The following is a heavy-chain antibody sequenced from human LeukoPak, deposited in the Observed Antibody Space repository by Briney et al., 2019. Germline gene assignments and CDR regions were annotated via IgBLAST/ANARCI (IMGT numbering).Heavy chain of an antibody. CDR2: IYYSGST. CDR1: GGSISSSSYY. CDR3: ARVGGYSSSAFDY. V-gene: IGHV4-39*07. Sequence: SETLSLTCTVSGGSISSSSYYWGWIRQPPGKGLEWIGSIYYSGSTYYNPSLKSRVTISVDTSKNQFSLKLSSVTDADTAVYYCARVGGYSSSAFDYWGQGTLVTVSS. D-gene: IGHD6-6*01. J-gene: IGHJ4*02.